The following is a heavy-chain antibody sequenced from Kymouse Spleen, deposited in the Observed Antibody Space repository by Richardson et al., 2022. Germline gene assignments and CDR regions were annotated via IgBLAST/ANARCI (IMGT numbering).Heavy chain of an antibody. CDR3: ARSTMVKGYYYGMDV. J-gene: IGHJ6*02. CDR1: GFTFSSYG. Sequence: QVQLVESGGGVVQPGRSLRLSCAASGFTFSSYGMHWVRQAPGKGLEWVAVIWYDGSNKYYADSVKGRFTISRDNSKNTLYLQMNSLRAEDTAVYYCARSTMVKGYYYGMDVWGQGTTVTVSS. D-gene: IGHD3-10*01. V-gene: IGHV3-33*01. CDR2: IWYDGSNK.